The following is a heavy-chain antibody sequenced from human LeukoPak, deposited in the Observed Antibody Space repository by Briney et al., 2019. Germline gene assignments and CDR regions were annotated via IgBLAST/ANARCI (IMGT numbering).Heavy chain of an antibody. CDR1: GFIFSSYA. Sequence: GGSLRLSCAASGFIFSSYAMTWVRQAPGKGLEWVSGISGSGGSTYYADSVKGRFTISRDNSKNTLYLQMSSLRAEDTAVYYCARTAPAAIYWFDPWGQGTLVTVSS. CDR3: ARTAPAAIYWFDP. V-gene: IGHV3-23*01. J-gene: IGHJ5*02. D-gene: IGHD2-2*02. CDR2: ISGSGGST.